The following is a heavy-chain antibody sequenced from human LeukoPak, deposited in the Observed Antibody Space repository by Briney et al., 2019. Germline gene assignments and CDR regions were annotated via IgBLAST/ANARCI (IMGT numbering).Heavy chain of an antibody. Sequence: SETLSPTCTVSGGSISSYYWSWIRQPAGKGLEWIGRIYTSGSTNYNPSLKSRVTISVDKSKNQFSLKLSSVTAADTAVYYCARGPLYSSGWYYFDYGGQGTLVTVSS. J-gene: IGHJ4*02. V-gene: IGHV4-4*07. D-gene: IGHD6-19*01. CDR3: ARGPLYSSGWYYFDY. CDR2: IYTSGST. CDR1: GGSISSYY.